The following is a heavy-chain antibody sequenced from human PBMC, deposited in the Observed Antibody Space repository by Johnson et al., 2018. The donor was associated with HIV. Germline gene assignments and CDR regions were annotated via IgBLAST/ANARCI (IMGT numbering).Heavy chain of an antibody. Sequence: QVQLVESGGGLVKPGGSLRLSCAASGFSFSEYSVNWVRQAPGKGLEWVAVTSYDGTNKYYTDSVKGRFTISRDNAKKSLYLQRNSLRPEDSALYYCARDTYTHRTTGTESAFDIWGQGTMVTVSS. V-gene: IGHV3-30*04. CDR3: ARDTYTHRTTGTESAFDI. D-gene: IGHD1-14*01. J-gene: IGHJ3*02. CDR1: GFSFSEYS. CDR2: TSYDGTNK.